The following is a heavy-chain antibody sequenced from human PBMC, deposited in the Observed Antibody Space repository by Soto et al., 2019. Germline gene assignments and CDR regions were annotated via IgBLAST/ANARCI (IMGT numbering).Heavy chain of an antibody. D-gene: IGHD3-22*01. CDR3: ARGGSYYVSSGYYDGMDV. Sequence: PGGSLRLSCAASGFTFSSYWMDWVRQAPGKGLVWVSRINSDGRSTSYADSVKGRSTISRDNAKNTLYLQMNSLRAEDTAVYFCARGGSYYVSSGYYDGMDVWGQWTTVTVSS. CDR2: INSDGRST. V-gene: IGHV3-74*01. CDR1: GFTFSSYW. J-gene: IGHJ6*02.